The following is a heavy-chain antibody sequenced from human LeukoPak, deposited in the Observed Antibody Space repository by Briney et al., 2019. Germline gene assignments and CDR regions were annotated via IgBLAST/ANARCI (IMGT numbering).Heavy chain of an antibody. CDR3: ARDDYSSGSGFDY. CDR1: GFTFSSYS. J-gene: IGHJ4*02. D-gene: IGHD6-19*01. V-gene: IGHV3-21*01. CDR2: ISSSSSYI. Sequence: GGSLRLSCAASGFTFSSYSMNRVRQAPGKGLEWVSSISSSSSYIYYADSVKGRFTISRDNAKNSLYLQMNSLRAEDTAVYYCARDDYSSGSGFDYWGQGTLVTVSS.